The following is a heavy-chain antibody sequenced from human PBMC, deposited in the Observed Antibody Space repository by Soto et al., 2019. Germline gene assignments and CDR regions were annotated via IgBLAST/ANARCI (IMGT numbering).Heavy chain of an antibody. J-gene: IGHJ4*02. V-gene: IGHV4-30-4*01. CDR2: ISNSGGT. CDR1: GGSVTSDEDY. CDR3: ATESGSTYGYFDH. D-gene: IGHD5-18*01. Sequence: SETLSLTCTVSGGSVTSDEDYWTWIRQSPGKGLEWIGYISNSGGTGYNPSLKTRLSMSVDRSKNQFTLRLTSVTAADTAVYFCATESGSTYGYFDHWGQGTQVTVSS.